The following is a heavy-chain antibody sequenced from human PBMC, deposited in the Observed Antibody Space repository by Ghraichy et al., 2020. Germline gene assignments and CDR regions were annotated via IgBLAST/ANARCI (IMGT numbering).Heavy chain of an antibody. Sequence: LSLTCAASGFTFNSYSINWVRQAPGKGLEWVSSISGDSVYIYYADSVKCRFTISRDNAKNSLYLQMNSLRAEDTAVYYCARDSTFGGVIAHFDYWGQGTLVTVSS. CDR1: GFTFNSYS. D-gene: IGHD3-16*02. CDR2: ISGDSVYI. V-gene: IGHV3-21*01. CDR3: ARDSTFGGVIAHFDY. J-gene: IGHJ4*02.